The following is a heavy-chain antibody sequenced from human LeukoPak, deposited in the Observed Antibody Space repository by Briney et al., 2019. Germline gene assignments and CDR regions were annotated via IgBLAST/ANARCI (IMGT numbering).Heavy chain of an antibody. CDR3: ARDGNWESMEAGPKYYYYYMDV. D-gene: IGHD7-27*01. Sequence: SVKVSCKASGYSFTGYYIHWVRQAPGQGLEWMGGIIPIFGTANYAQKFQGRVTITADESTSTAYMELSSLRSEDTAVYYCARDGNWESMEAGPKYYYYYMDVWGKGTTVTVSS. CDR2: IIPIFGTA. J-gene: IGHJ6*03. CDR1: GYSFTGYY. V-gene: IGHV1-69*13.